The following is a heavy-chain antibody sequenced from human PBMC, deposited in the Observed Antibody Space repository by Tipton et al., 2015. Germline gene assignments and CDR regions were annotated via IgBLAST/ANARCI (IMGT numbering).Heavy chain of an antibody. Sequence: SLRLSCAASGFTFVTHAMNWVRQAPGKGLEWVATIVGDGGSIYYAESVKGRFTISRDNSKNTLYLQMNSLTVEDTAVYYCARTQLRNRSYYYYGMDVWGQGTTVTVAS. CDR3: ARTQLRNRSYYYYGMDV. V-gene: IGHV3-23*01. CDR2: IVGDGGSI. CDR1: GFTFVTHA. D-gene: IGHD1-14*01. J-gene: IGHJ6*02.